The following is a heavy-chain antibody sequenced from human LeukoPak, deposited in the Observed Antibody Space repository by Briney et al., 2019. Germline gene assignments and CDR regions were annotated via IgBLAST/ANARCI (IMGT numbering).Heavy chain of an antibody. CDR1: GGTFSSYA. J-gene: IGHJ4*02. CDR3: ARGVLWFGESFPFDY. CDR2: IIPILGIA. V-gene: IGHV1-69*04. D-gene: IGHD3-10*01. Sequence: ASVKVSCKASGGTFSSYAISWVRQAPGQGLEWMGRIIPILGIANYAQKFQGRVTITADKSTSTAYMELSSLRSEDTAVYYCARGVLWFGESFPFDYWGQGTLVTVSS.